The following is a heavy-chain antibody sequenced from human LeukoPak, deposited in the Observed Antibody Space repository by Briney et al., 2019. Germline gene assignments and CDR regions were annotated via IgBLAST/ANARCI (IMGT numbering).Heavy chain of an antibody. CDR2: IKYDENER. CDR3: ARRINYYASNFIDY. D-gene: IGHD3-10*01. CDR1: GFIYTNYW. V-gene: IGHV3-7*01. Sequence: PGGSLRLSCAAPGFIYTNYWMTWVRQAPGKGLEWVANIKYDENERYYVESVRGRFTVSRDNAQSSVSLQMNNLRAEDTAVYYCARRINYYASNFIDYWGEGTLVIVSS. J-gene: IGHJ4*02.